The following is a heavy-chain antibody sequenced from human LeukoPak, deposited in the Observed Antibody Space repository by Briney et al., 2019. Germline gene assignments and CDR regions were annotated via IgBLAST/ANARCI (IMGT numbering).Heavy chain of an antibody. CDR3: AEVEYSYGYRDNMDV. V-gene: IGHV3-23*01. CDR1: GFTFSGYA. J-gene: IGHJ6*03. CDR2: ISGSGGST. D-gene: IGHD5-18*01. Sequence: PGGSLRLSCAASGFTFSGYAMSWVRQAPGKGLEWVSAISGSGGSTYYADSVKGRFTISRDNSKNTLYLQMNSLRAEDTAVYYCAEVEYSYGYRDNMDVWGKGTTVTVSS.